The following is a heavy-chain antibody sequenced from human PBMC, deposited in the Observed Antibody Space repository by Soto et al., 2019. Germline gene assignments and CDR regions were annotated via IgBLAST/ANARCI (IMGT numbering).Heavy chain of an antibody. CDR1: GLTFSTSW. V-gene: IGHV3-7*05. D-gene: IGHD5-18*01. Sequence: EVQLVESGGGLVQPGGSLRLSCAASGLTFSTSWMSWVRQAPGKGLEWVGNIKEDGSEKYYLVSLKGRFTISRDNAKNSLYLQMNSLRGEDTAVYYCASLRGVYSDGFHFDYWGQGTLVTVSS. J-gene: IGHJ4*02. CDR2: IKEDGSEK. CDR3: ASLRGVYSDGFHFDY.